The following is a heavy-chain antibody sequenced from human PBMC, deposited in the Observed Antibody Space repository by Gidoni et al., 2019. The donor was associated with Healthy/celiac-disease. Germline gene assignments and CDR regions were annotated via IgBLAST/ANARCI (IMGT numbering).Heavy chain of an antibody. CDR3: ARSEISSWFDP. V-gene: IGHV4-39*01. Sequence: QLQLQESGPGLVKPSETLSLTCTVSGGSTSSSSYYWGWIRQPPGKGLDWIGSIYYSGSTYYNPSLKSRVTISLDTSKNQFSLKLSSVTAADTALYYCARSEISSWFDPWGQGTLVTVSS. CDR2: IYYSGST. J-gene: IGHJ5*02. CDR1: GGSTSSSSYY.